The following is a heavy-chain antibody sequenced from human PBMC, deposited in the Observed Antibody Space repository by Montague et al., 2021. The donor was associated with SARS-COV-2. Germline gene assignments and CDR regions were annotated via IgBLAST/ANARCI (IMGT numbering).Heavy chain of an antibody. J-gene: IGHJ5*02. CDR2: VYPLATN. CDR1: GVSITSDIYF. CDR3: ASYDFWSGYTDDL. V-gene: IGHV4-61*02. D-gene: IGHD3-3*01. Sequence: TLSLTCTVSGVSITSDIYFWHWFRQPAGKGLEWIGRVYPLATNKYNPSLRSRFTLAFDTSKNQISLNLTSVTAADAAVYYCASYDFWSGYTDDLWGPGIRVTVSS.